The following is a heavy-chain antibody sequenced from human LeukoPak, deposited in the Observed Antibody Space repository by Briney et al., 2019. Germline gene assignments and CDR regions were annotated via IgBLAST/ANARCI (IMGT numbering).Heavy chain of an antibody. CDR3: ARLLGYGGWEEDFGY. J-gene: IGHJ4*02. Sequence: GGSLRLSCAASGFTFSSYSMNWVRQAPGKGLEWVSSISSGRSNIYYADSVKGRFTISRDNAKNSLYLQMNSLRAEDTALYYCARLLGYGGWEEDFGYWGKGSLVTVSS. CDR1: GFTFSSYS. CDR2: ISSGRSNI. V-gene: IGHV3-21*01. D-gene: IGHD1-26*01.